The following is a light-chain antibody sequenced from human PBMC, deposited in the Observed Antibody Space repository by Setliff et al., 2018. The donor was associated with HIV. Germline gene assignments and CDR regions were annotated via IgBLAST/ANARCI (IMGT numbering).Light chain of an antibody. CDR1: SSDVGRFNL. V-gene: IGLV2-23*01. Sequence: QSALTHPASVSGSPGQSITTSCTGTSSDVGRFNLVSCYQQHPGRAPKLLIYEDSKRHSGVSNRFSGSKSGNTASLTISGLQAEDEADYYCWSYAGSYSASVFGTGTKATVL. J-gene: IGLJ1*01. CDR2: EDS. CDR3: WSYAGSYSASV.